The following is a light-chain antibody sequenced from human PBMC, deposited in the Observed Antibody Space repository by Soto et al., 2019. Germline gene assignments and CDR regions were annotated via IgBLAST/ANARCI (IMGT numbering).Light chain of an antibody. CDR1: QTVNTW. Sequence: DIQMTQSPSTLCASVVDRVTISCRASQTVNTWLAWYQQKPGKAPKALIFDASSLKTGVPSRFSGSGSGTEFTLTISNLQPDDFATYYCQQYDSYSSGPFGQGTKVDIK. V-gene: IGKV1-5*01. CDR2: DAS. CDR3: QQYDSYSSGP. J-gene: IGKJ1*01.